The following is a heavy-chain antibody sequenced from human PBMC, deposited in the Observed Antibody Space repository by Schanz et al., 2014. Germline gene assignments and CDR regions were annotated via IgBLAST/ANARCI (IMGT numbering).Heavy chain of an antibody. CDR1: GGTFSSYT. CDR2: IIPVLNIA. Sequence: QLQLVQSGAEVQKPGSSVKVSCKLSGGTFSSYTISWMRQAPGQGLEWMGKIIPVLNIATYAQRFQGRVSITADTSTNTAYMELSSLTSEDTAVYYCARGYGDSPTDFWGQGTLVTVSS. J-gene: IGHJ4*02. V-gene: IGHV1-69*02. D-gene: IGHD4-17*01. CDR3: ARGYGDSPTDF.